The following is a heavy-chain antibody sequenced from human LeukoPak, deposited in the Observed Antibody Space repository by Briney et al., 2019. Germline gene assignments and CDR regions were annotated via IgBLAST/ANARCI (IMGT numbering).Heavy chain of an antibody. CDR3: AKDGRNSPLM. CDR2: INSTDGTT. CDR1: GFTFSNYA. V-gene: IGHV3-23*01. Sequence: GGSLRLSCAASGFTFSNYAMSWVRQAPGRGLDWVSGINSTDGTTYYADSVQGRFTISRDNSRNTLYLQMNSLRAEDTAVYYCAKDGRNSPLMWGQGTVVSVSS. J-gene: IGHJ3*02. D-gene: IGHD2/OR15-2a*01.